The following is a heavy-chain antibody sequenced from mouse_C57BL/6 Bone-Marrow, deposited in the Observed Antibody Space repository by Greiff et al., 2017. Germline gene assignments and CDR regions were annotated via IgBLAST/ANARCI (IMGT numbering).Heavy chain of an antibody. CDR3: TREDWHYFDY. CDR1: GYTFTDYE. V-gene: IGHV1-15*01. Sequence: LVESGAELVRPGASVTLSCKASGYTFTDYEMHWVKQTPVHGLEWIGAIDPETGGTAYNQKFKGKAILTADKSSSTAYMELRSLTSEDSAVYYCTREDWHYFDYWGQGTTLTVSS. D-gene: IGHD4-1*01. CDR2: IDPETGGT. J-gene: IGHJ2*01.